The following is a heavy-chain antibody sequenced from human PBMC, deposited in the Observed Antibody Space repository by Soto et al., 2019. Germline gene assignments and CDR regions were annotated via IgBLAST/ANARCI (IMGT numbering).Heavy chain of an antibody. D-gene: IGHD1-26*01. CDR1: GFTFSSYA. J-gene: IGHJ6*02. CDR3: ASSIVGATGEDYYYGMDV. V-gene: IGHV3-30-3*01. Sequence: QVQLVESGGGVVQPGRSLRLSCAASGFTFSSYAMHWVRQAPGKGLEWVAVISYDGSNKYYADSVKGRFTISRDNSKNTLYLQMNSLCAEDTAVYYCASSIVGATGEDYYYGMDVWGQGTTVTVSS. CDR2: ISYDGSNK.